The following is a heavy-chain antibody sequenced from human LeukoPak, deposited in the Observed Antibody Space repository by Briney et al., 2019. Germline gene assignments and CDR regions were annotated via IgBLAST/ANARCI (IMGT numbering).Heavy chain of an antibody. Sequence: SQTLSLTCTVSGGSISSGSYYWSWIRQPAGKGLEWIGRIYTSGSTNYNPSLKSRVTISVDKSKNQFSLKLSSVTAADTAVYYCASRIADAFDIWGQGTMVTVSS. CDR3: ASRIADAFDI. D-gene: IGHD6-13*01. CDR2: IYTSGST. CDR1: GGSISSGSYY. V-gene: IGHV4-61*02. J-gene: IGHJ3*02.